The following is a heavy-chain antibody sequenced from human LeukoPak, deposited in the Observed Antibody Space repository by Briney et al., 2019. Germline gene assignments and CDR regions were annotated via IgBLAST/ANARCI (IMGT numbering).Heavy chain of an antibody. Sequence: SETLSLTCTVSGYSISSGYYWGWIRQPPGKWLGLIGSIYHSGSTYYNPSLKSRVTISVDTSKNQFSLKMSSVTAADTAVYYCARIKCGGDCRGYYYYYHMDVWGKGTTVTVSS. V-gene: IGHV4-38-2*02. CDR2: IYHSGST. D-gene: IGHD2-21*02. J-gene: IGHJ6*03. CDR1: GYSISSGYY. CDR3: ARIKCGGDCRGYYYYYHMDV.